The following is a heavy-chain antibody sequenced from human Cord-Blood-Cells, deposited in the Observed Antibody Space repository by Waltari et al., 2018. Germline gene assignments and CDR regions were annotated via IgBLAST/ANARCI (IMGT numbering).Heavy chain of an antibody. CDR3: ARGRIAAAGSLFDY. Sequence: EVQLVESGGGLVQPGGSLRLSCAASGFTFRSYWMSWVRPAPGKGLEWVANIKQDGSEKYYVDSVKGRFTISRDNAKNSLYLQMNSLRAEDTAVYYCARGRIAAAGSLFDYWGQGTLVTVSS. CDR1: GFTFRSYW. V-gene: IGHV3-7*01. CDR2: IKQDGSEK. D-gene: IGHD6-13*01. J-gene: IGHJ4*02.